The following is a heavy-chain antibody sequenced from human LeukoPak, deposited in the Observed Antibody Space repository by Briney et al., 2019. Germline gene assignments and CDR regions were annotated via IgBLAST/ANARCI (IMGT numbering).Heavy chain of an antibody. D-gene: IGHD3-22*01. J-gene: IGHJ4*02. CDR2: ISWNSGST. CDR1: GFTFDDYA. V-gene: IGHV3-23*01. Sequence: GGSLRLSCAASGFTFDDYAMHWVRQAPGKGLEWVSGISWNSGSTYYADSVKGRFTISRDNSKNTLYLQMNSLRAEDTAVYYCAKDSDYYDSSGYYYPLGYWGQGTLVTVSS. CDR3: AKDSDYYDSSGYYYPLGY.